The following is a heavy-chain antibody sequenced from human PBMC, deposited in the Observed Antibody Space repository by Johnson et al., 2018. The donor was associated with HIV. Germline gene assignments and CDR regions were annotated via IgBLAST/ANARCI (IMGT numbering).Heavy chain of an antibody. J-gene: IGHJ3*01. Sequence: QVLLVESGGALVQPGGSLRLSCTASGFAFSSYALHWVRQAPGKGLEWVAVISYDGRDAYYADPVKGRFTSSRDNSKNTLYLQMNSLRPEDSAVYYCATLWFGEVSVYDAFDVWGQGTMVTVSS. D-gene: IGHD3-10*01. CDR2: ISYDGRDA. CDR3: ATLWFGEVSVYDAFDV. V-gene: IGHV3-30*04. CDR1: GFAFSSYA.